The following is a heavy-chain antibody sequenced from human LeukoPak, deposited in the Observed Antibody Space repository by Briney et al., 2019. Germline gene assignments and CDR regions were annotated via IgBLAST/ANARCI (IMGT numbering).Heavy chain of an antibody. CDR3: ARDDSYYDFWSGYSGNWFDP. J-gene: IGHJ5*02. CDR2: IYTSGST. CDR1: GGSISSGSYY. D-gene: IGHD3-3*01. Sequence: PSQTLSLTCTVSGGSISSGSYYWSWTRQPAGKGLEWIGRIYTSGSTNYNPSLKSRVTISVDTSKNQFSLKLSSVTAADTAVYYCARDDSYYDFWSGYSGNWFDPWGQGTLVTVSS. V-gene: IGHV4-61*02.